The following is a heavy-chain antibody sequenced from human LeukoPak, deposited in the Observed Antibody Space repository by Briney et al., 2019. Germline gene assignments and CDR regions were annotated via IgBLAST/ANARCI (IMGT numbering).Heavy chain of an antibody. D-gene: IGHD2-2*02. J-gene: IGHJ4*02. CDR3: ARDTGYCSSTSCYSAFDY. Sequence: GGSLRLSCAASGFTFSSYWMSWVRQAPGKGLEWVSGITGSGGNTYYADSVKGRFTVSRDNSKNTLYLQMDSLRVEDTAVYYCARDTGYCSSTSCYSAFDYWGQGTLVTVSS. CDR1: GFTFSSYW. V-gene: IGHV3-23*01. CDR2: ITGSGGNT.